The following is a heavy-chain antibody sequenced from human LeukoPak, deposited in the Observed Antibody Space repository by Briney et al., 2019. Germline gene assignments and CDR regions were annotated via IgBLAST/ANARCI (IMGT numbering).Heavy chain of an antibody. CDR3: ARLSLNYYDSSGYFDY. V-gene: IGHV4-59*11. J-gene: IGHJ4*02. CDR1: GGSISSHY. Sequence: PSETLSLTCTVSGGSISSHYWSWIRQPPGKGLEWIGYIYYSGSTNHNPSLKSRVTISVDTSKNQFSLKLSSVTAADTAVYYCARLSLNYYDSSGYFDYWGQGTLVTVSS. CDR2: IYYSGST. D-gene: IGHD3-22*01.